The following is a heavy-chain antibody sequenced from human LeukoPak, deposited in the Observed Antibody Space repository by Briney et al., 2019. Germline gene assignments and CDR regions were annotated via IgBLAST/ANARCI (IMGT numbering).Heavy chain of an antibody. CDR2: ISGSGGST. J-gene: IGHJ4*02. D-gene: IGHD4-23*01. CDR1: GFTFSSYG. V-gene: IGHV3-23*01. CDR3: AKNRYGGIYYFDY. Sequence: GGSLRLSCAASGFTFSSYGMSWVRQAPGKGLEWVSAISGSGGSTYYADSVKGRFTISRDNSKNTLYLQMNSLRAEDTAVYYCAKNRYGGIYYFDYWGQGTLVTVSS.